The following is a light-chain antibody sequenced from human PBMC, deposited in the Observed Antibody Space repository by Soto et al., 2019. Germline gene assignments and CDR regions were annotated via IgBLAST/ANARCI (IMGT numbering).Light chain of an antibody. CDR1: QSVSSSY. CDR2: GAS. V-gene: IGKV3-20*01. CDR3: QQYGSSLIT. J-gene: IGKJ4*01. Sequence: EIVLTQSPGTLSLSPGERATLSCRASQSVSSSYLAWYQQKPGQAPRLLIYGASSRDTGIPDRFSGSGSGTDFTLTISRLEPEDFAVYYCQQYGSSLITFGGGTKVEIK.